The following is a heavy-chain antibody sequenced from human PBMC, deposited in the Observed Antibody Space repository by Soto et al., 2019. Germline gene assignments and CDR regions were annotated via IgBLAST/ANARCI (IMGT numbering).Heavy chain of an antibody. CDR2: IKQDGSEK. V-gene: IGHV3-7*05. Sequence: EVQLVESGGGLVQPGGSLRLSCAASGFTFSSYWMSWVRQAPGKGREWVAKIKQDGSEKYYVDSVKGRFTISRDNAKNSLYLQMNSLRAEDTAVYYCARGLYYDILTGYYRYYGMDVWGQGTTVTVSS. D-gene: IGHD3-9*01. CDR1: GFTFSSYW. J-gene: IGHJ6*02. CDR3: ARGLYYDILTGYYRYYGMDV.